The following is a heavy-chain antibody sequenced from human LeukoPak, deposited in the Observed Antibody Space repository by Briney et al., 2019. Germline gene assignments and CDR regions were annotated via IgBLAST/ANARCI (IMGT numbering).Heavy chain of an antibody. D-gene: IGHD6-6*01. Sequence: SETLSLTCTVSGDSITSHHWNWLRQAPGKKMEWIGYIHYGGGTNGNPSLKSRVTMSIDMSKNQVFLNLRSVTAADTAVYYCAGWRSRPTCKNSFDVWGQGTLVTVAS. CDR3: AGWRSRPTCKNSFDV. V-gene: IGHV4-59*08. CDR1: GDSITSHH. J-gene: IGHJ3*01. CDR2: IHYGGGT.